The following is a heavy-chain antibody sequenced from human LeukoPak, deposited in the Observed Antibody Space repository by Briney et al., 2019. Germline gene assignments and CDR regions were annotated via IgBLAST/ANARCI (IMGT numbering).Heavy chain of an antibody. J-gene: IGHJ4*02. CDR1: GGSISSSSYY. D-gene: IGHD3-22*01. V-gene: IGHV4-39*07. Sequence: SETLSLTCTVSGGSISSSSYYWGWIRQPPGKGLEWIGSIYHSGSTYYNPSLKSRVTISVDTSKNQFFLKLSSVTAADTAVYYCARAQPRTTYYYDSSGYYNDYWGQGTLVTVSS. CDR2: IYHSGST. CDR3: ARAQPRTTYYYDSSGYYNDY.